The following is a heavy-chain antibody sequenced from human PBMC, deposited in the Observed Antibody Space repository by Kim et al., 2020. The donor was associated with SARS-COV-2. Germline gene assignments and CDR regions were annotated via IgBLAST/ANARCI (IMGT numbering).Heavy chain of an antibody. Sequence: GGSLRLSCAASGFTFSSYGMHWVRQAPGKGLEWVAVISYDGSNKYYADSVKGRFTISRDNSKNTLYLQMNSLRAEDTAVYYCVGSGAVADAFDIWGQGTMVTVSS. J-gene: IGHJ3*02. V-gene: IGHV3-30*03. CDR3: VGSGAVADAFDI. D-gene: IGHD6-19*01. CDR1: GFTFSSYG. CDR2: ISYDGSNK.